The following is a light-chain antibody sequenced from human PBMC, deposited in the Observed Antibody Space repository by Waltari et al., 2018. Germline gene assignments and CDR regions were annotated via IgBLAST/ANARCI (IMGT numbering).Light chain of an antibody. CDR2: GAS. V-gene: IGKV3-15*01. CDR1: QSVSSK. CDR3: QQLNNWPFT. J-gene: IGKJ3*01. Sequence: EIVMTQSPATLSVSTGERATLSCRASQSVSSKLAWFQQKTGQAPRVLIYGASPRATGSPARFSGSGSGTDFTLIISSLQSEDFADYHCQQLNNWPFTFGPGTKVDIK.